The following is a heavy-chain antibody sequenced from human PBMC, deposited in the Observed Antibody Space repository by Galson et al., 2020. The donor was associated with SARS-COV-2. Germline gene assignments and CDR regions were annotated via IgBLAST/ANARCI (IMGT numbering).Heavy chain of an antibody. V-gene: IGHV3-15*01. J-gene: IGHJ4*02. CDR3: TTDIGGWGIAVAGNFDY. CDR2: IKSKTDGGTT. Sequence: GESLKISCAASGFTFSNAWMSWVRQAPGKGLEWVGRIKSKTDGGTTDYAAPVKGRFTISRDDSKNTLYLQMNSLKTEDTAVYYCTTDIGGWGIAVAGNFDYWGQGTLVTVSS. D-gene: IGHD6-19*01. CDR1: GFTFSNAW.